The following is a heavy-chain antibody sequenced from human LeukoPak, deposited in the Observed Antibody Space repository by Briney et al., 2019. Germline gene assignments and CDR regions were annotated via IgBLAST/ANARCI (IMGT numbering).Heavy chain of an antibody. V-gene: IGHV3-21*01. CDR3: ATMHYDILTGDY. J-gene: IGHJ4*02. Sequence: GGSLRLSCAASGFTFSTYGMHWVRQAPGKGLEWVSSISSSSSYIYYADSVKGRFTISRDNAKNSLYLQMNSLRAEDTAVYYCATMHYDILTGDYWGQGTLVTVSS. CDR2: ISSSSSYI. CDR1: GFTFSTYG. D-gene: IGHD3-9*01.